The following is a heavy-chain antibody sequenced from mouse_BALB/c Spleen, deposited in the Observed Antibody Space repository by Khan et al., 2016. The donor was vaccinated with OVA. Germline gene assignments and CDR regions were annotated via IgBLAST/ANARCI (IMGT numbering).Heavy chain of an antibody. Sequence: QVQLQQSGGDLMKPGASVKISCKATGYTFSSYWIEWVKQRPGHGLEWIGQIFPGSGSTTYNEKFKGKATFTVDTSSNTAYLQLSSLTSEDSAVYYYAGGGYWEFAYWGQGTLVTVSA. CDR2: IFPGSGST. V-gene: IGHV1-9*01. J-gene: IGHJ3*01. D-gene: IGHD2-3*01. CDR3: AGGGYWEFAY. CDR1: GYTFSSYW.